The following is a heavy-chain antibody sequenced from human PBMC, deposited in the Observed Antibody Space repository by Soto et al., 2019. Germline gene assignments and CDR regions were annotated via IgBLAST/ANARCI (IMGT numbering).Heavy chain of an antibody. V-gene: IGHV4-34*01. D-gene: IGHD1-26*01. CDR1: GGSVSGYY. J-gene: IGHJ4*02. CDR3: ARGQVGATYFDY. Sequence: QVQLQQWGAGLLKPSETLSLTCAVYGGSVSGYYWSWIRQPPGKELEWIGEINHSGSTNYNPSLKSRVTITVDTSKNQFSLKQSCVTAADTAVYYCARGQVGATYFDYWGQGTLVTVSS. CDR2: INHSGST.